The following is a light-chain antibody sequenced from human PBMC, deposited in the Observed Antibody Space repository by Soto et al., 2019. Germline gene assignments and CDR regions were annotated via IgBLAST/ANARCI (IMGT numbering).Light chain of an antibody. CDR2: DNN. V-gene: IGLV1-51*01. CDR3: GTWDSSLSAVV. CDR1: APTLGIIY. J-gene: IGLJ2*01. Sequence: QSVLTQPPSVSAAQDRRSPSPALEAAPTLGIIYVSWYQQLPGTAPKLLIYDNNKRPSGIPDRFSGSKSGTSATLGITGLQTGDEADYYCGTWDSSLSAVVFGGGTQLTVL.